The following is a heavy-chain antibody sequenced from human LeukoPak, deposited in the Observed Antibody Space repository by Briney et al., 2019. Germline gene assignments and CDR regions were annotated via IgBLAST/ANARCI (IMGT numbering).Heavy chain of an antibody. Sequence: PSETLSLTCAVSGGSISSGGYSWSWIRQPPGTGLEWIGYIYHSGSTYYNPSLKSRVTISVDRSKNQFSLKLSSVTAADTAVYYCARGSTSLDFDYWGQGTLVTVSS. D-gene: IGHD2-2*01. V-gene: IGHV4-30-2*01. CDR3: ARGSTSLDFDY. CDR2: IYHSGST. J-gene: IGHJ4*02. CDR1: GGSISSGGYS.